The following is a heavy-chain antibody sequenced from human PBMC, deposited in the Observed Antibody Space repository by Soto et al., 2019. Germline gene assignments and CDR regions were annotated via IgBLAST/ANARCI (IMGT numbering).Heavy chain of an antibody. CDR2: IIPIFGTA. Sequence: SGKVSCKASGGTFSSYAISWVRQAPGQGLEWMGGIIPIFGTANYAQKFQGRVTITADESTSTAYMELSSLRSEDTAVYYCARSSHGGSYYSYWGQGTLVTVSS. CDR1: GGTFSSYA. D-gene: IGHD1-26*01. CDR3: ARSSHGGSYYSY. J-gene: IGHJ4*02. V-gene: IGHV1-69*13.